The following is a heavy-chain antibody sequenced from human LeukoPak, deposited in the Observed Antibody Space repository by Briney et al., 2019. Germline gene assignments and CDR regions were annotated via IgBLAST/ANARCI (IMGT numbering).Heavy chain of an antibody. CDR2: INSDGSST. D-gene: IGHD6-19*01. V-gene: IGHV3-74*01. CDR3: ARDDGSGWYGY. CDR1: GFTFSRYW. J-gene: IGHJ4*02. Sequence: GGSLRLSCAASGFTFSRYWMHWVRHAPGKGLAWVSRINSDGSSTNYADSVKGRFTISRDNAKNTLYLQMNSLRAEDTAVYYCARDDGSGWYGYWGQGTLVTVSS.